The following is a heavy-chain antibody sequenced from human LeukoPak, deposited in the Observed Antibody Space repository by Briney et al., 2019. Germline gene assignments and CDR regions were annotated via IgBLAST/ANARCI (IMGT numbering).Heavy chain of an antibody. V-gene: IGHV3-30-3*01. D-gene: IGHD2/OR15-2a*01. J-gene: IGHJ6*02. CDR3: ASLCAGGPDMDV. CDR1: GFTFSSYA. Sequence: GGSLRLSCAASGFTFSSYAMHWVRQAPGKGLEGVAVISYEGSNKYYADSVKGRFTISRDNSKNTLYLQMNSLRAEDTAVYYCASLCAGGPDMDVWGQGATVTVSS. CDR2: ISYEGSNK.